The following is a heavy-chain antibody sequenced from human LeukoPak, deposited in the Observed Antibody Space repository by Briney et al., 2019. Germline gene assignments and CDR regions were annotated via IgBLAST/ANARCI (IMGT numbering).Heavy chain of an antibody. D-gene: IGHD3-3*01. CDR3: AKFWSGNFGRDALDI. V-gene: IGHV3-30*18. CDR2: ISNDGSNK. Sequence: PGGSLRLSCAASGFTFSRYGMHWVRQAPGKGLEWVAVISNDGSNKYYADSVKGRFTISRDNSKNILYLQMSSLSVEDTAVYYCAKFWSGNFGRDALDIWGQGTMVTVSS. J-gene: IGHJ3*02. CDR1: GFTFSRYG.